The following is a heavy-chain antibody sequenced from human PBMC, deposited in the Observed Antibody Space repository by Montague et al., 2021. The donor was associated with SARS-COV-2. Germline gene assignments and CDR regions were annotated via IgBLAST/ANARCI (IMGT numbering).Heavy chain of an antibody. CDR3: ERHDDGSSGWPAFGY. CDR2: IYPSDSDT. V-gene: IGHV5-51*01. CDR1: GYSFTSYW. Sequence: QSGAEVKTPGESLKISCKGSGYSFTSYWIGWVRQMPGKGLEWMGIIYPSDSDTRYIPSFQGQVTISADKSISTAYLQWSSLKASDTAMYYCERHDDGSSGWPAFGYWGQGTLVTVSS. D-gene: IGHD6-19*01. J-gene: IGHJ4*02.